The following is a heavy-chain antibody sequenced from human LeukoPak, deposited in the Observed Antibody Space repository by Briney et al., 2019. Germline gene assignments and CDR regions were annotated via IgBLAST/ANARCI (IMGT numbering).Heavy chain of an antibody. V-gene: IGHV4-38-2*02. CDR2: IYHSGST. CDR1: GYSISSGYY. J-gene: IGHJ4*02. CDR3: ARTLYYYDSSGYLGAFDY. D-gene: IGHD3-22*01. Sequence: SETLSLTCTVSGYSISSGYYWGWTRQPPGKGLEWIGSIYHSGSTYYNPSLKSRVTISVDTSKNQFSLKLSSVTAADTAVYYCARTLYYYDSSGYLGAFDYWGQGTLVTVSS.